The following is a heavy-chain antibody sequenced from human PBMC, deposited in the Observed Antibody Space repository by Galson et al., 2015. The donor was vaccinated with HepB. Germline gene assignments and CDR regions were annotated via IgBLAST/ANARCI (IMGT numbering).Heavy chain of an antibody. J-gene: IGHJ4*02. D-gene: IGHD3-16*01. CDR2: ISYDGSNK. CDR3: AKDRALN. CDR1: GFTFSSYG. V-gene: IGHV3-30*18. Sequence: SLRLSCAASGFTFSSYGMHWVRQAPGKGLEWVAVISYDGSNKYYADSVKGRFTISRDNSKNTLYLQMNSLRAEDTAVYYCAKDRALNWGQGTLVTVSS.